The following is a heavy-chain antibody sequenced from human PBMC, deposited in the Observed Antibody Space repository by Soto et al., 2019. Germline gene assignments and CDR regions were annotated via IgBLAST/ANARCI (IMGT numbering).Heavy chain of an antibody. Sequence: EVPLLESAGGLVQPGGSLRLSCAASGFTFGSYAMSWVRQAPGKGLEWVPAISGRGDNTYYTDSVKGRFTISRDKSRNTLHLQMDSLRSEDTGVDFCAKDLCEGGGSDCGNCGRAIQVTVSS. CDR1: GFTFGSYA. CDR2: ISGRGDNT. J-gene: IGHJ4*02. D-gene: IGHD1-26*01. CDR3: AKDLCEGGGSDCGN. V-gene: IGHV3-23*01.